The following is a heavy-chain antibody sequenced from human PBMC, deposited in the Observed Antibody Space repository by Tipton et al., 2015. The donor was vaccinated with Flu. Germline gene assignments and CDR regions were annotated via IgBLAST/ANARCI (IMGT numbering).Heavy chain of an antibody. J-gene: IGHJ6*02. CDR2: ISAGGDST. Sequence: SLRLSCAASGFTFSSSAMSWVRQAPGKGLEWVSSISAGGDSTYYGDSVKGQFTISRDNSKKTLYLQMNSLRAEGTAVYYCAKHRYDSSGYPLYFYVMDVWGQGTTVTVSS. D-gene: IGHD3-22*01. CDR3: AKHRYDSSGYPLYFYVMDV. V-gene: IGHV3-23*01. CDR1: GFTFSSSA.